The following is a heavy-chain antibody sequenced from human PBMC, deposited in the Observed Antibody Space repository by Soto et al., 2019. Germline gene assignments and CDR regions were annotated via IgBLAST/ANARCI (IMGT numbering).Heavy chain of an antibody. D-gene: IGHD3-22*01. V-gene: IGHV1-8*01. CDR2: MNPNSGNT. Sequence: QVQLVQSGAEVKKPGASVKVSCKASGYTFTSYDINWVRQATGQGLEWMGWMNPNSGNTGYAQKFQGRVTMTRNTSISTAYMELSSLRSEDTAVYYCARGPVYYYDSSGYFDYWGQGTLVTVSS. CDR1: GYTFTSYD. J-gene: IGHJ4*02. CDR3: ARGPVYYYDSSGYFDY.